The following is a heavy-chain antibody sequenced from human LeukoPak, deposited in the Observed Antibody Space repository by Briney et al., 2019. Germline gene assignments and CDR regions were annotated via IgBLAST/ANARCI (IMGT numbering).Heavy chain of an antibody. V-gene: IGHV4-39*01. D-gene: IGHD3-10*01. J-gene: IGHJ5*02. Sequence: SETLSLTCTVSGGSISSSDYYWGWIRQPPRKGLEWIGSIYYSGSTYYNPSLKSRITISVDTSKNQFSLDLSSVTAADTAVYYCARHDSYGSVNWFDPWGQGTLVTVSS. CDR1: GGSISSSDYY. CDR3: ARHDSYGSVNWFDP. CDR2: IYYSGST.